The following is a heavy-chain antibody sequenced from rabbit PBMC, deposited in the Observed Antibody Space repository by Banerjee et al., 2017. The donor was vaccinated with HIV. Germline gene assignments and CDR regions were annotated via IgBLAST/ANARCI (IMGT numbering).Heavy chain of an antibody. CDR3: ARNFDL. CDR1: GFSFSNNA. Sequence: QEQLEESGGDLVQPEGSLTLTCKASGFSFSNNAMCWVRQAPGKGLEWIACIYAGSTGTTGYASWAKGRFTISKTSSTTVTLQMTSLTAADTATYFCARNFDLWGPGTLVTVS. V-gene: IGHV1S45*01. CDR2: IYAGSTGTT. J-gene: IGHJ4*01.